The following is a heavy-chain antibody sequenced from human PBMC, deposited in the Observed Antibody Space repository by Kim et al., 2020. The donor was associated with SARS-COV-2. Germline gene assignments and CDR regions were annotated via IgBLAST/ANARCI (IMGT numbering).Heavy chain of an antibody. V-gene: IGHV1-2*02. J-gene: IGHJ6*01. CDR2: INPNSGGT. Sequence: ASVKVSCKASGYTFTGYYMHWVRQAPGQGLEWMGWINPNSGGTNYAQKFQGRVTMTRDTSISTAYMELSRLSSDDTAGYYCARDGALIVGVPAFTGLYGMDVWGQGTTVTVSS. CDR1: GYTFTGYY. D-gene: IGHD2-2*01. CDR3: ARDGALIVGVPAFTGLYGMDV.